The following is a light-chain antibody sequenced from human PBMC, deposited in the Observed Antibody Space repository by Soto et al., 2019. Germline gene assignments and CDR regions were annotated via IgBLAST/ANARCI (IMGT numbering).Light chain of an antibody. CDR1: ASNIGSNS. CDR3: AAWDDSLTGVL. Sequence: QSALTQPPSASGTPGQRVTLSCSGGASNIGSNSVTWYQQLPGTAPKLVLFGNNQRPSGVPARISGSRSGTSASLAISGLQSEDAADYYCAAWDDSLTGVLFGGGTKLTVL. V-gene: IGLV1-44*01. J-gene: IGLJ2*01. CDR2: GNN.